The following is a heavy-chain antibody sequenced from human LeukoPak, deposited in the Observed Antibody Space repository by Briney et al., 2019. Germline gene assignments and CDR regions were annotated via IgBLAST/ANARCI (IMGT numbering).Heavy chain of an antibody. CDR2: MYYSGST. CDR3: AREYCTTTSCYFDY. Sequence: SETLSLTCTVSGGSVSSGRFYWSWIRQPPGKVLEWIGDMYYSGSTNYNPSLKSRATISVDTSKNQFSLKLSSVTAADTAVYFCAREYCTTTSCYFDYWGQGTLVTVSS. CDR1: GGSVSSGRFY. D-gene: IGHD2-2*01. J-gene: IGHJ4*02. V-gene: IGHV4-61*01.